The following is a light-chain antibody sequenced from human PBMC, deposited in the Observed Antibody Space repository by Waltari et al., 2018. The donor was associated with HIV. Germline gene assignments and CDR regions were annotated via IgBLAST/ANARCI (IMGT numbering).Light chain of an antibody. J-gene: IGLJ2*01. CDR3: TSYTSTTSVI. Sequence: QSALTQPASVSGSRGQSITISCTGTSSDFGQYNLVSWYQQHPGKAPKLIIYEVSNRPSGVSNRFSGSKSGNTASLTLSGLQAEDEADYYCTSYTSTTSVIFGGGTRLTV. CDR2: EVS. CDR1: SSDFGQYNL. V-gene: IGLV2-14*02.